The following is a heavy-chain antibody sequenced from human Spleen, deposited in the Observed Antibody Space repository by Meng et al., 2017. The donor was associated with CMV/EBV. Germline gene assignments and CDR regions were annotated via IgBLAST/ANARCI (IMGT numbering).Heavy chain of an antibody. D-gene: IGHD3-3*01. CDR3: ARDLGVGAAGY. CDR2: IIPISGAA. J-gene: IGHJ4*02. Sequence: SVKVSCKASGGTFSTYGISWVRQAPGEGLEWMGGIIPISGAANYARISQGRVTITTDESIRTVYMDMSRLTSDDTATFYCARDLGVGAAGYWGQGTLVTVSS. V-gene: IGHV1-69*05. CDR1: GGTFSTYG.